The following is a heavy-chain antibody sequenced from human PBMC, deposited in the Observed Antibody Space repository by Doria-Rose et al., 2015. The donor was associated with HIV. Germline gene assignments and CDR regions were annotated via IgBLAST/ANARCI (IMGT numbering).Heavy chain of an antibody. D-gene: IGHD6-13*01. CDR2: ILSDDER. CDR3: ARIKSSRWYHKYYFDF. CDR1: GVSLSSPGMG. Sequence: ESGPVLVKPTETLTLTCTVSGVSLSSPGMGVSWTRQPPGKALEWPANILSDDERSYTSSLKSRLTISRGTSKSQVVLTMTDMDPVDTATYYCARIKSSRWYHKYYFDFWGQGTLVIVSA. V-gene: IGHV2-26*01. J-gene: IGHJ4*02.